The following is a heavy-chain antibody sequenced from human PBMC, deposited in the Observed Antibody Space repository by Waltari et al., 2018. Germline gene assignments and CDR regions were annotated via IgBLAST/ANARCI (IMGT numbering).Heavy chain of an antibody. Sequence: QLQLQESGPGLVKPSETLSLTCTVSGGSISSSSYYWGWIRQPPGKGLEWIGSIYYSGSTYYNPSLKSRVTISVDTSKNQFSLKLSSVTAADTAVYYCARAEMATISGWFDPWGQGTLVTVSS. CDR3: ARAEMATISGWFDP. V-gene: IGHV4-39*07. CDR1: GGSISSSSYY. D-gene: IGHD5-12*01. CDR2: IYYSGST. J-gene: IGHJ5*02.